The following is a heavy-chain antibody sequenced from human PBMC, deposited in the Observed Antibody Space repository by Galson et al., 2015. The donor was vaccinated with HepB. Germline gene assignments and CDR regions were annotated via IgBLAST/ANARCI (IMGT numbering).Heavy chain of an antibody. D-gene: IGHD2-21*02. CDR2: IYYSGST. Sequence: TLSLTCTVSGGSISSSSYYWGWIRQPPGKGLEWIGSIYYSGSTYYNPSLKSRVTISVDTSKNQFSLKLSSVTAADTAVYYCASETTYCGGDCPAPRTANWFDPWGQGTLVTVSS. J-gene: IGHJ5*02. V-gene: IGHV4-39*01. CDR3: ASETTYCGGDCPAPRTANWFDP. CDR1: GGSISSSSYY.